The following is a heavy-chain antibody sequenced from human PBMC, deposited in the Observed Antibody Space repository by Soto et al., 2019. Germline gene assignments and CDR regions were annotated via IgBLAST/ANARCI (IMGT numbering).Heavy chain of an antibody. CDR2: IKQDGSET. CDR3: AREPRHYYGSGSCYNSHYGMDV. V-gene: IGHV3-7*05. Sequence: EVQLVESGGGLVQPGGSLRLSCAASGFTFSSYWMSWVRQAPGKGLEWVANIKQDGSETYYVDSVKGRFTISRDNAKNSLYLQMNSLRAEDPAVYYCAREPRHYYGSGSCYNSHYGMDVWGQGTTVTVSS. J-gene: IGHJ6*02. D-gene: IGHD3-10*01. CDR1: GFTFSSYW.